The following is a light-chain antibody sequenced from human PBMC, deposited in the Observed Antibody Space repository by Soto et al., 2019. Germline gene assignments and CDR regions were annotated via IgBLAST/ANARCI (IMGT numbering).Light chain of an antibody. CDR1: QSINIW. CDR2: KAS. CDR3: QQYDSYSWT. V-gene: IGKV1-5*03. Sequence: DIQMTQSPSPLSASVGDRVTITCRASQSINIWLAWYQQKPGQAPKLLIYKASTLESGVPSRFSGSGSGTEFTLTISSLQPDDFATYYCQQYDSYSWTFGQGTKVEIK. J-gene: IGKJ1*01.